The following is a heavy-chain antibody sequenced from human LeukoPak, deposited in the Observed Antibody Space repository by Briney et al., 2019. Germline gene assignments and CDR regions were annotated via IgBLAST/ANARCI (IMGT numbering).Heavy chain of an antibody. CDR2: IYYSGST. D-gene: IGHD3-3*01. V-gene: IGHV4-39*07. Sequence: SETLSLTCTVSGGSISSSSYYWGWIRQPPGKGLEWIGSIYYSGSTYYNPSLKSRVTISVDTSKNQFSLKLSSVTAADTAVYYCARAPVTYDFWSGYNWFDPWGQGTLVTVSS. CDR3: ARAPVTYDFWSGYNWFDP. CDR1: GGSISSSSYY. J-gene: IGHJ5*02.